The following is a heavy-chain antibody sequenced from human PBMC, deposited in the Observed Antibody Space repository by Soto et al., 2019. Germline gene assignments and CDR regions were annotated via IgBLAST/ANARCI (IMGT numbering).Heavy chain of an antibody. V-gene: IGHV1-69*09. CDR1: GVSFNSYG. Sequence: QVQLLQSGAEVKRPGSSVRVSCKASGVSFNSYGFAWVRQAPGQGLEWLGKITPNLPLTNYAQSFQGRVTLTANTSASTAYLELTSVTAEDTAVYYCARMKLARLDLWGQGPLVTVS. CDR2: ITPNLPLT. CDR3: ARMKLARLDL. J-gene: IGHJ4*02.